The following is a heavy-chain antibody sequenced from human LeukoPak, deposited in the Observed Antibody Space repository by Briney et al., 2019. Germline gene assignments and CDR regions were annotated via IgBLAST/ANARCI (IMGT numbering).Heavy chain of an antibody. CDR1: GFTFGDYA. Sequence: GGSLRLSCTASGFTFGDYAMSWVRQAPGKGLEWVGFIRSKADGGTAEYAASVKGRFTISRDDSKSIAYLQMNSLKTEDTAVYYCTRRPTVTTKGFWFDPWGQGTLVTVSS. D-gene: IGHD4-11*01. CDR3: TRRPTVTTKGFWFDP. CDR2: IRSKADGGTA. V-gene: IGHV3-49*04. J-gene: IGHJ5*02.